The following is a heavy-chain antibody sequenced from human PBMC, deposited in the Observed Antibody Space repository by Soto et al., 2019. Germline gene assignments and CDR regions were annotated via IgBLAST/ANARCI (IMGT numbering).Heavy chain of an antibody. CDR2: ISYDGSNK. Sequence: GGSLRLSCAASGFTFSSYGMHWVRQAPGKGLEWVAVISYDGSNKYYADSVKGRFTISRDNSKNTLYLQMNSLRAEDTAVYYCAKDLQNYYFDYWGQGTLVTVSS. CDR1: GFTFSSYG. V-gene: IGHV3-30*18. J-gene: IGHJ4*02. CDR3: AKDLQNYYFDY.